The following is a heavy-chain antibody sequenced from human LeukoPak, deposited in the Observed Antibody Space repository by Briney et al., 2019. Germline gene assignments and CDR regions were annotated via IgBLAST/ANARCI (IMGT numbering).Heavy chain of an antibody. D-gene: IGHD6-6*01. V-gene: IGHV4-30-4*07. CDR2: IYYSGST. Sequence: SETLSLTCAVSGGSISSGTYSWSWIRQPPGKGLEWIGYIYYSGSTYYNPSLKSRVTISVDTSKNQFSLNLSSVTAADTAVYYCARDVGARLPGYWGQGTLVTVSS. CDR1: GGSISSGTYS. CDR3: ARDVGARLPGY. J-gene: IGHJ4*02.